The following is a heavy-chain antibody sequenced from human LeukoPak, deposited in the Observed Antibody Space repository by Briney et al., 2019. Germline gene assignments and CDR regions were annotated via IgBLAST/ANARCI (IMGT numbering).Heavy chain of an antibody. CDR1: GGSISSYY. J-gene: IGHJ5*02. Sequence: SETLSLTCTVSGGSISSYYWSWIRQAPGKGLEWIGYIYYSGSTNYNPSLKSRVTISVDTSKNQFSLKLSSVTAADTAVYYCARRAYYGSGRPIRFDPWGQGTLVTVSS. CDR2: IYYSGST. V-gene: IGHV4-59*12. CDR3: ARRAYYGSGRPIRFDP. D-gene: IGHD3-10*01.